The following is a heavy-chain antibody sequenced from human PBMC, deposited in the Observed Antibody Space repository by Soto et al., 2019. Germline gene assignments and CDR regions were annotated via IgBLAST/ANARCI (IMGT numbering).Heavy chain of an antibody. J-gene: IGHJ5*02. V-gene: IGHV1-69*13. CDR3: ARDPEPLAAARPDWFDP. Sequence: SVKVSCKASGGTFSSYAISWVRQAPGQGLEWMGGIIPIFGTANYAQKFQGRVTITADESTSTAYMELSSLRSEDTAVYYCARDPEPLAAARPDWFDPWGQGTLVTVSS. CDR1: GGTFSSYA. CDR2: IIPIFGTA. D-gene: IGHD6-6*01.